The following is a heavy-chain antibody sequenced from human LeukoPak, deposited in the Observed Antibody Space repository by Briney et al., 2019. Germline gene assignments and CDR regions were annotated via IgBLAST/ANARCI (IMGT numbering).Heavy chain of an antibody. CDR3: ARSLVVAGPMGHYYMDV. CDR1: EFTLSNYA. CDR2: ISHDGSNN. D-gene: IGHD6-19*01. Sequence: SGGSLRLSCAASEFTLSNYAMHWVRQAPGKGLEWVGIISHDGSNNYYADSVKGRFTISRDNSKHSLYLQMHSLRAEDTAVYYCARSLVVAGPMGHYYMDVWGKGTTVTVSS. V-gene: IGHV3-30*04. J-gene: IGHJ6*03.